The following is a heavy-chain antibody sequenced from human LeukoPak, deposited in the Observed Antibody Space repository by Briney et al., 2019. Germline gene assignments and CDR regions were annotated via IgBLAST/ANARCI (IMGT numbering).Heavy chain of an antibody. CDR1: GGSISSYY. CDR3: ARHSSSWYSQEYYFDY. Sequence: TSETLSLTCTVSGGSISSYYWSWIRQPPGKGLEWIGYIYYSGSTSYNPSLKSRVTISVDTSKNQFSLKLSSVTAADTAVYYCARHSSSWYSQEYYFDYWGQGTLVTVSS. V-gene: IGHV4-59*08. D-gene: IGHD6-13*01. CDR2: IYYSGST. J-gene: IGHJ4*02.